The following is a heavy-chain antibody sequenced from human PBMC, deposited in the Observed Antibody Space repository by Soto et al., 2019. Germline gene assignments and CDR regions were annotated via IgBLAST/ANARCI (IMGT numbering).Heavy chain of an antibody. CDR1: GGSINTFY. D-gene: IGHD5-18*01. J-gene: IGHJ4*02. V-gene: IGHV4-4*07. Sequence: SETLSLTCTVSGGSINTFYWSWVRQPAGKGLEWIGRIFSSGSTSFNPSLESRVAMSVDTSKNHFSLNLSSVTAADMAVYYCAREGSYSAFNFAHGIQLWSFDFWGQGALVTVSS. CDR3: AREGSYSAFNFAHGIQLWSFDF. CDR2: IFSSGST.